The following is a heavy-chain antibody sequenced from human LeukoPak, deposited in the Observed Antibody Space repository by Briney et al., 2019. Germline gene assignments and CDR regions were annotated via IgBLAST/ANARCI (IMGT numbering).Heavy chain of an antibody. D-gene: IGHD1-7*01. V-gene: IGHV1-46*01. Sequence: ASVKVSCKASGYTFTSYYMHWVRQAPGQGLEWMGIINPSGGSTSYAQKFQGRVTMTRDMSTSTVYMELSSLRSEDTAVYYCATEPLTGTTSFDYWGQGTLVTVSS. CDR1: GYTFTSYY. CDR2: INPSGGST. J-gene: IGHJ4*02. CDR3: ATEPLTGTTSFDY.